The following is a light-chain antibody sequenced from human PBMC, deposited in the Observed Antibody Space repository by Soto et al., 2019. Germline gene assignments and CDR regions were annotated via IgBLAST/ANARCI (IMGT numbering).Light chain of an antibody. V-gene: IGKV3-20*01. Sequence: ESVLTQSPGTLSLSPGERAALSCRASQSVTNIYLAWYQQKPGQAPRLLIHGASNRATGIPDRFSGSGSGTDFTLTIDRLEPEDFAVYFCHQYGGSPPTFGQGTKVEI. J-gene: IGKJ1*01. CDR1: QSVTNIY. CDR3: HQYGGSPPT. CDR2: GAS.